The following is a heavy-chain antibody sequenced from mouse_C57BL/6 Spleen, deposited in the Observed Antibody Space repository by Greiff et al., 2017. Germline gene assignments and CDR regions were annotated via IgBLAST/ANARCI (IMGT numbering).Heavy chain of an antibody. Sequence: QVQLQQPGAELVKPGASVKLSCKASGYTFTSYWMHWVKQRPGQGLEWIGMIHPNSGSTNYNEKFKSKATLTVDKSSSTAYMQLSSLTSEDSAVYYCARDGYDVYAMEYWGQGTSVTVSS. CDR3: ARDGYDVYAMEY. J-gene: IGHJ4*01. D-gene: IGHD2-2*01. CDR1: GYTFTSYW. V-gene: IGHV1-64*01. CDR2: IHPNSGST.